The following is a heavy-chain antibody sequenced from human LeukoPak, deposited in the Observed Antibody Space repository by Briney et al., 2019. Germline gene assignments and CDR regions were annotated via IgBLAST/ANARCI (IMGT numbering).Heavy chain of an antibody. CDR2: IYYSGST. J-gene: IGHJ5*02. CDR3: ARVPSYYGSGSYRKGRWFDP. V-gene: IGHV4-61*05. D-gene: IGHD3-10*01. Sequence: PSETLSLTCTVSGGSISSSSYYWGWIRQPPGKGLEWIGYIYYSGSTNYNPSLKSRVTISVDTSKNQFSLKLRSVTAADTAVYYCARVPSYYGSGSYRKGRWFDPWGQGTLVTVSS. CDR1: GGSISSSSYY.